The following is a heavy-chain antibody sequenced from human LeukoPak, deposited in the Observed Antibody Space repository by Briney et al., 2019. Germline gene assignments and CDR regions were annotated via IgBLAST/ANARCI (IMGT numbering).Heavy chain of an antibody. V-gene: IGHV3-23*01. J-gene: IGHJ4*02. CDR3: AKYCGSTRCFDY. CDR2: SGSGGTT. CDR1: GFTLSNYA. D-gene: IGHD2-2*01. Sequence: PGGSLRLSCAASGFTLSNYAMSWVLQAPGKGLEWVSTSGSGGTTYYADSVKGRFSVSRDNAKDTLYLQMSSLRVEDTAVYYCAKYCGSTRCFDYWGQGTLVTVSS.